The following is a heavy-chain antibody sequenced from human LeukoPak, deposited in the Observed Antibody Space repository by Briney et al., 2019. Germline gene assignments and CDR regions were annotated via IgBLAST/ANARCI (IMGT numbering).Heavy chain of an antibody. Sequence: SETLSLTCTVSGGSISSSSYYWGWIRQPPGKGLEWIGSIYYSGSTYYNPSLKSRVTISVDTSKNQFSLKLSSVTAADTAVYYCARRRRYYYGSGSARFDPWGQGTLVTVSS. CDR1: GGSISSSSYY. CDR3: ARRRRYYYGSGSARFDP. V-gene: IGHV4-39*07. D-gene: IGHD3-10*01. J-gene: IGHJ5*02. CDR2: IYYSGST.